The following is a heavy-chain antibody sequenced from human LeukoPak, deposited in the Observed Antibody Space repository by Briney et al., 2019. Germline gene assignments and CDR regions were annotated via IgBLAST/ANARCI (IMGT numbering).Heavy chain of an antibody. V-gene: IGHV1-2*06. CDR3: AKGDSSSFDY. CDR2: INPNSGGT. Sequence: ASVKVSCKASGYTFTGYYMHWVRQAPEHGLEWMGRINPNSGGTNYAQKFQGRVTMTRDTSISTAYMELSRLRSDDTAVYYCAKGDSSSFDYWGQGTLVTVSS. D-gene: IGHD6-13*01. J-gene: IGHJ4*02. CDR1: GYTFTGYY.